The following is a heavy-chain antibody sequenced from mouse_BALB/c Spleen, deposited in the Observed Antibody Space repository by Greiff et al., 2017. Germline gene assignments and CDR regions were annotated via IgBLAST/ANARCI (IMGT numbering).Heavy chain of an antibody. D-gene: IGHD1-1*01. Sequence: EVQLVESGPELVKPGASVKMSCKASGYTFTSYVMHWVKQKPGQGLEWIGYINPYNDGTKYNEKFKGKATLTSDKSSSTAYMELSSLTSEDSAVYYCARSDYGSSSWFAYWGQGTLVTVSA. CDR3: ARSDYGSSSWFAY. CDR2: INPYNDGT. J-gene: IGHJ3*01. V-gene: IGHV1-14*01. CDR1: GYTFTSYV.